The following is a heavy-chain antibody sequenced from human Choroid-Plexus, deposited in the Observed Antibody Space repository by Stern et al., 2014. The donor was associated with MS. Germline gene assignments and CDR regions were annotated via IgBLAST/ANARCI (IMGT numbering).Heavy chain of an antibody. CDR2: ITNVGST. CDR3: ARDTSSPERSDW. J-gene: IGHJ4*02. CDR1: GFTVSRDY. V-gene: IGHV3-53*01. Sequence: QLVQSGGGVIQPGGSLRLSCTASGFTVSRDYMTWVRQAPGKGLEWVSLITNVGSTFYTDSVKGRFTISRDDSKNTVYLHMTSLRAEDTAMYYCARDTSSPERSDWWGQGTLVTVSS. D-gene: IGHD1-1*01.